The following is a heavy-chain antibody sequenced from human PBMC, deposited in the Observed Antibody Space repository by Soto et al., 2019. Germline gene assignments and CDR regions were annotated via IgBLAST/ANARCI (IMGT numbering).Heavy chain of an antibody. J-gene: IGHJ4*02. V-gene: IGHV1-8*01. D-gene: IGHD2-15*01. CDR2: MSPRTGDT. CDR1: GSTFTAYD. Sequence: QLQLVQSGAELRKPGASVKVSCKASGSTFTAYDFNWVRQATGQGLEWKGWMSPRTGDTGFAQKFQGRVNLTRNTTSGTAYMELTSLNSEDTAVYFCARGRGRGRAAYFDFWAQGTLVTVSS. CDR3: ARGRGRGRAAYFDF.